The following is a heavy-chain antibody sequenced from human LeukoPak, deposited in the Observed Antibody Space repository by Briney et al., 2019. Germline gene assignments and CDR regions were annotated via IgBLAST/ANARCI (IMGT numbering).Heavy chain of an antibody. J-gene: IGHJ3*02. D-gene: IGHD2-2*01. CDR2: IIPILGIA. Sequence: ASVKVSCKASGGTFISYTISWVRQAPGQGLEWMGRIIPILGIANYAQKFQGRVTITADKSTGTAYMELSSLRSEDTAVYYCARDHNQHNAFDIWGQGTMVTVSS. V-gene: IGHV1-69*04. CDR1: GGTFISYT. CDR3: ARDHNQHNAFDI.